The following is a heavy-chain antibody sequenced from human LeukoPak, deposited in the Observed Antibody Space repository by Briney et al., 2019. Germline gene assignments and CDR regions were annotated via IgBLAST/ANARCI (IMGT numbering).Heavy chain of an antibody. Sequence: PSETLSLTCTVFGGSLTSHYWSWIRQPPGKGLEYIGYISYIGTTTYSPSLKSRVTISVDTSKGRFSLRLTSVTAADTAVYYCATNAPLGDLSLNLWGQGTLVVVSS. D-gene: IGHD3-16*02. CDR3: ATNAPLGDLSLNL. CDR1: GGSLTSHY. J-gene: IGHJ5*02. CDR2: ISYIGTT. V-gene: IGHV4-59*11.